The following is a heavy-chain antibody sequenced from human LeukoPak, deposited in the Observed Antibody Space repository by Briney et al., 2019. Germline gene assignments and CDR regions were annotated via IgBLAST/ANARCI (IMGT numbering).Heavy chain of an antibody. J-gene: IGHJ5*02. Sequence: SVKVSCKASGYTFTSYGISWVRQAPGQGLEWMGGIIPIFGTANYAQKFQGRVTITTDESTSTAYMELSSLRSEDTAVYYCAAVQGWSNWFDPWGQGTLVTVSS. CDR2: IIPIFGTA. CDR1: GYTFTSYG. V-gene: IGHV1-69*05. D-gene: IGHD6-19*01. CDR3: AAVQGWSNWFDP.